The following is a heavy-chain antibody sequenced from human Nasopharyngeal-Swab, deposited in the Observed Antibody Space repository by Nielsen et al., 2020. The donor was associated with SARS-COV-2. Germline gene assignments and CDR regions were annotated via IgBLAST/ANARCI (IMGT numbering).Heavy chain of an antibody. Sequence: GESLKISCAASGFTFTSYAMTWVRQVPGKGLAWVSGISGRGGSTFYADAVKGRFTISRDNSKNTMFLQMTSLRADDTAVYYCAKAGGYYYGSGRLYSDYWGQGTLVTVSS. CDR3: AKAGGYYYGSGRLYSDY. CDR2: ISGRGGST. CDR1: GFTFTSYA. J-gene: IGHJ4*02. V-gene: IGHV3-23*01. D-gene: IGHD3-10*01.